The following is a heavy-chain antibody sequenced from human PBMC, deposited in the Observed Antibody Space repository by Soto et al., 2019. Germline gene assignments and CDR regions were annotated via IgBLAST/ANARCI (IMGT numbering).Heavy chain of an antibody. Sequence: PSETLSLTCTVSGGSISSGDYYGSWILHPPGKGLEWIGYIYYSVSTYYNPSLKSRVTISVDTSKNQFSLKMSSVTAADTAVYYCARAVTKITDYYYYGMDVWGQGTKVTVSS. V-gene: IGHV4-30-4*01. CDR1: GGSISSGDYY. J-gene: IGHJ6*02. CDR2: IYYSVST. D-gene: IGHD4-4*01. CDR3: ARAVTKITDYYYYGMDV.